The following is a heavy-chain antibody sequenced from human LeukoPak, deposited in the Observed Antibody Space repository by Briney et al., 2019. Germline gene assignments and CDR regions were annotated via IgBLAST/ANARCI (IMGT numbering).Heavy chain of an antibody. V-gene: IGHV3-30-3*02. CDR3: AKDRGDYPPYFDH. J-gene: IGHJ4*02. D-gene: IGHD2-21*02. CDR1: GFTFSSYA. CDR2: ISYDGSNK. Sequence: PGRSLRLSCAASGFTFSSYAMHWVRQAPGKGLEWVAVISYDGSNKYYADSVKGRFTISRDNSKNMVYLQMNNLQTEDTSIYYCAKDRGDYPPYFDHWGQGTLVTVSS.